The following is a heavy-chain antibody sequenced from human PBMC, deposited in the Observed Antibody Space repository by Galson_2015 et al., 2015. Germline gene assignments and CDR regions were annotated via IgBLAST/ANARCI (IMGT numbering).Heavy chain of an antibody. CDR2: INAGNENT. CDR3: ARGSCGSGLPTTCYYYYDMDL. V-gene: IGHV1-3*01. Sequence: SVKVSCKASGYTLISYGMHWVRQAPGQRLEWMGWINAGNENTKYSQKFQGRVTITRDTSASTAYMELSSLRSEDTAVYYCARGSCGSGLPTTCYYYYDMDLWGHGTTVTAAS. CDR1: GYTLISYG. J-gene: IGHJ6*02. D-gene: IGHD3-22*01.